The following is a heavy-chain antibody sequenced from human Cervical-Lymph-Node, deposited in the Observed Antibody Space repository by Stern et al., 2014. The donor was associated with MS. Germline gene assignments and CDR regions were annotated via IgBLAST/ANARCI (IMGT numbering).Heavy chain of an antibody. V-gene: IGHV4-39*01. CDR2: VYYSGPT. CDR3: AKHACTGAACPFDL. J-gene: IGHJ4*02. D-gene: IGHD2-8*02. Sequence: QVQLQESGPGLVTPSETLSLTCAVSGDSISSYTHYWAWIRQPPGKGLERIGSVYYSGPTYYTPSLKIPVTISVDTSKTHFSLGLNSVTAADTAVYYCAKHACTGAACPFDLWGQGTLVTVSS. CDR1: GDSISSYTHY.